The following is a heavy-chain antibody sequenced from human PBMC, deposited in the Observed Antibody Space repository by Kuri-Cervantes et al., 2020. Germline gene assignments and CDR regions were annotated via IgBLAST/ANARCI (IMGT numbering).Heavy chain of an antibody. D-gene: IGHD6-6*01. CDR3: ARTVSDRSSYKFDY. CDR1: GFTFSDYS. V-gene: IGHV3-23*01. Sequence: ETLSLTCAASGFTFSDYSMNWVRQAPGQGLEWVSLISNSGGTTYYAGSVKGRFTISRDNSRNTLYLQMNSQRAEDTAVYYCARTVSDRSSYKFDYWGQGTLVTVSS. CDR2: ISNSGGTT. J-gene: IGHJ4*02.